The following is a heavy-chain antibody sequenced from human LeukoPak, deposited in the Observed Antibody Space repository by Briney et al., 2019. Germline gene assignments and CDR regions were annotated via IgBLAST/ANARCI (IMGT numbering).Heavy chain of an antibody. CDR3: GKYLQTAVGANDY. D-gene: IGHD1-26*01. V-gene: IGHV3-23*01. J-gene: IGHJ4*02. Sequence: GGSLRLSCAASGFTFSSYPMNWVRQAPGKGREWVSVISGSGGVTFYGDSVQGRFTISRDNSRDTLYLQMTNLRAEDTAVYYCGKYLQTAVGANDYWGRGTLVTVSS. CDR2: ISGSGGVT. CDR1: GFTFSSYP.